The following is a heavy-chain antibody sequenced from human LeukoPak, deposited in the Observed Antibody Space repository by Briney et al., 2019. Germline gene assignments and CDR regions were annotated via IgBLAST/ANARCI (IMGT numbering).Heavy chain of an antibody. V-gene: IGHV4-4*08. CDR2: LSTTGST. D-gene: IGHD3/OR15-3a*01. J-gene: IGHJ3*01. CDR1: GGSISSYY. Sequence: SETLSLTCTVSGGSISSYYWSWIRQPPGQGLEWIGYLSTTGSTNYNPSLKSRVTISVDTSKNQFSLDLSSVTAADTAVYYCARRRHNFDFYDVWGQGTRVTVSS. CDR3: ARRRHNFDFYDV.